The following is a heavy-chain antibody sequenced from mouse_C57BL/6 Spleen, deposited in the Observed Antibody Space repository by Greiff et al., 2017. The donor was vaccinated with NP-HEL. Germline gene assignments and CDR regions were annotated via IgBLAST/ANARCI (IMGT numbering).Heavy chain of an antibody. CDR2: INPNNGGT. V-gene: IGHV1-26*01. CDR3: ARGGTTVVARGYFDV. CDR1: GYTFTDYY. D-gene: IGHD1-1*01. Sequence: EVQLQQSGPELVKPGASVKISCKASGYTFTDYYMNWVKQSHGKSLEWIGDINPNNGGTSYNQKFKGKATLTVDKSSSTAYMELRSLTSEDSAVYYCARGGTTVVARGYFDVWGTGTTVTVSS. J-gene: IGHJ1*03.